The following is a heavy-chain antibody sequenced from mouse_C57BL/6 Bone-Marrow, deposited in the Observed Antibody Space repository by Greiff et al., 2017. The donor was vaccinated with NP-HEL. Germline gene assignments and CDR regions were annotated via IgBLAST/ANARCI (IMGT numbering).Heavy chain of an antibody. CDR3: ASAYYSNWSFDY. CDR1: GFSLTSYG. D-gene: IGHD2-5*01. V-gene: IGHV2-6*03. CDR2: IWSDGST. Sequence: QVQLKESGPGLVAPSQSLSITCTVSGFSLTSYGVSWVRQPPGKGLEWLVVIWSDGSTTYNSALKSRLSISKDNSKSEVFLKMNSLQTDDTAMYYCASAYYSNWSFDYWGQGTTLTVSS. J-gene: IGHJ2*01.